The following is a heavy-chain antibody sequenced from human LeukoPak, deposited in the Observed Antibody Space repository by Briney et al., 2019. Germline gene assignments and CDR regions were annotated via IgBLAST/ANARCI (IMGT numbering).Heavy chain of an antibody. J-gene: IGHJ4*02. Sequence: GGSLRLSCAASGFTVSSNYMSWVRQAPGKGLEWVSVIYSGGSTYYADSVKGRFTISRDNSKNTLYLQMNSLRAEDTAVYYCARYSSGWYCLDYWGQGTLVTVSS. CDR2: IYSGGST. D-gene: IGHD6-19*01. V-gene: IGHV3-53*01. CDR1: GFTVSSNY. CDR3: ARYSSGWYCLDY.